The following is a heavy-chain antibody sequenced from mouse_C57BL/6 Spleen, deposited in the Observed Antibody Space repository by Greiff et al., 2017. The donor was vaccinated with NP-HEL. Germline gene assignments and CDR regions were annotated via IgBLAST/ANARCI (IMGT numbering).Heavy chain of an antibody. Sequence: EVQLVESGGGLVKPGGSLKLSCAASGFTFSSYAMSWVRQTPEKRLEWVATISDGGSYTYYPDNLKGRFTISRDNDNNNLYLQMSHLKSEETAMYCCARDMDPYYFDDWGQGTTLTVSS. CDR1: GFTFSSYA. CDR2: ISDGGSYT. D-gene: IGHD1-1*02. J-gene: IGHJ2*01. V-gene: IGHV5-4*01. CDR3: ARDMDPYYFDD.